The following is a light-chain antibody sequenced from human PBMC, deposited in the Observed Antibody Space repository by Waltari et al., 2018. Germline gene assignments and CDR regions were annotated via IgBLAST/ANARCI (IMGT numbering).Light chain of an antibody. V-gene: IGLV2-14*01. J-gene: IGLJ1*01. Sequence: QSALTQPASVSGSPGQSITISCTGTSRDVGGYNYVSWYQQHPGKAPKLRIYEVSNRPSGGANRFSVSKSGNTASLTISGLQAEDEADYYCSSYTSSSTYVFGTGTKVTVL. CDR2: EVS. CDR1: SRDVGGYNY. CDR3: SSYTSSSTYV.